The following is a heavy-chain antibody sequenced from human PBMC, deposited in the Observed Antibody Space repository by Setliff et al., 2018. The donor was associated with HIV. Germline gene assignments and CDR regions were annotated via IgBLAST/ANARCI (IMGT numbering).Heavy chain of an antibody. Sequence: SVKVSCKPSGGTFSSYAITWVRQAPGQGLEWMGGIIPILGVANYAQKFQGRVTMTRNTSISTAYMELSSLRSEDTAVYYCARSLTGGAATRAFDIWGQGTMVTVSS. CDR3: ARSLTGGAATRAFDI. CDR2: IIPILGVA. CDR1: GGTFSSYA. D-gene: IGHD2-15*01. J-gene: IGHJ3*02. V-gene: IGHV1-69*10.